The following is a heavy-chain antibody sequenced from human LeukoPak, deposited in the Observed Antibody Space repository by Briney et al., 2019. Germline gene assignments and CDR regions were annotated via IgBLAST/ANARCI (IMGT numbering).Heavy chain of an antibody. V-gene: IGHV3-7*01. J-gene: IGHJ4*02. CDR2: IKQDGSEK. CDR3: ARGSNSSSFRYYFDN. CDR1: GFTLSRHW. Sequence: GGSLRLSCAGSGFTLSRHWMSWVRQAPGKGLEWVANIKQDGSEKYYVDSVKGRFTISRDNAKNSLYLQMNSLRAEDTAVYYCARGSNSSSFRYYFDNWGQGTLVTVSS. D-gene: IGHD6-6*01.